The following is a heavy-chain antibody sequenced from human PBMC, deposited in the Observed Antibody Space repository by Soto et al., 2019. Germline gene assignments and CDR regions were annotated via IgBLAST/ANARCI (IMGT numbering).Heavy chain of an antibody. V-gene: IGHV4-39*01. J-gene: IGHJ5*02. D-gene: IGHD4-4*01. CDR1: GGSISSSSYY. CDR2: IYYSGST. Sequence: QLQLQESGPGLVKPSETLSLTCTVSGGSISSSSYYWGWIRQPPGKGLEWIGSIYYSGSTYYNPSLKSRVTISVDPSKSRLALTLSSVTAADTAVYYCARPHMTTVTTAAFDPWGQGTLVTVSS. CDR3: ARPHMTTVTTAAFDP.